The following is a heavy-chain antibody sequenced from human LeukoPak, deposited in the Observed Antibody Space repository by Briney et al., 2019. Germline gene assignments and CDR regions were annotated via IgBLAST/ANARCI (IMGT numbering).Heavy chain of an antibody. J-gene: IGHJ4*02. D-gene: IGHD2-21*02. CDR3: ARAARLSIVVVTAIPDL. CDR1: GGSIASAGYF. V-gene: IGHV4-31*02. Sequence: SETLSLTCSVSGGSIASAGYFWTWVRQHPGKGLEWIGYIYHSGSTYSSPSLKSRLSLSVDTSKNQFSLKLRSVTAADTAVYYCARAARLSIVVVTAIPDLWGQGTLVTVSS. CDR2: IYHSGST.